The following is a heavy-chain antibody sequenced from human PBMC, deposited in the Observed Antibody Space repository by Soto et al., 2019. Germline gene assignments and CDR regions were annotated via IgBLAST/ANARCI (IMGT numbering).Heavy chain of an antibody. CDR3: ATSQQLVNWFDP. D-gene: IGHD6-13*01. CDR1: GDSVSSNSAA. J-gene: IGHJ5*02. CDR2: TYYRSKWYN. V-gene: IGHV6-1*01. Sequence: SPTHSLTCVISGDSVSSNSAAWNWIRQSPSRGLEWLGRTYYRSKWYNDYAVSVKSRITINPDTSKNQFSLQLNSVTPEDTAVYYCATSQQLVNWFDPWGQGTLVTVSS.